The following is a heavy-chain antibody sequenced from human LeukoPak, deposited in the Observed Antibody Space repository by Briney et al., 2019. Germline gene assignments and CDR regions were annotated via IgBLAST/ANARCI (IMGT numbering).Heavy chain of an antibody. CDR2: IYYSGST. J-gene: IGHJ3*02. V-gene: IGHV4-59*08. D-gene: IGHD4-17*01. Sequence: SETLSLTCTVSGGSISSYYWSWIRQPPGRGLEWIGYIYYSGSTNYNPSLKSRVTISVDTSKNQFSLKLSSATAADTAVYYCARRGYGDDDAFDIWGQGTMVTVSS. CDR1: GGSISSYY. CDR3: ARRGYGDDDAFDI.